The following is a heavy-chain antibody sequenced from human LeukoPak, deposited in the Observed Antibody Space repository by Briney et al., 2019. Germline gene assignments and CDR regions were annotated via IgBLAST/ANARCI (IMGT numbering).Heavy chain of an antibody. V-gene: IGHV3-48*01. Sequence: GGSLRLSCAASGFTFSNYNMNWVRQAPGKGLEWVSYISSSSSTIYYADSVKGRFTISRDNAMNSLYLQMNSLRAEDTAVYYCARQPLAYWGQGTLVTVSS. CDR1: GFTFSNYN. J-gene: IGHJ4*02. D-gene: IGHD1-14*01. CDR3: ARQPLAY. CDR2: ISSSSSTI.